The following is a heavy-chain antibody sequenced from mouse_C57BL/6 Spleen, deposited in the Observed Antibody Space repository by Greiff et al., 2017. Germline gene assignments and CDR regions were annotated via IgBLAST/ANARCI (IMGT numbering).Heavy chain of an antibody. V-gene: IGHV1-59*01. CDR3: ARGSAQATAY. D-gene: IGHD3-2*02. CDR1: GYTFTSYW. Sequence: QVQLQQPGAELVRPGTSVKLSCKASGYTFTSYWMHWVKQRPGQGLEWIGVIDPSDSYTNYNQKFKGKATLTVDTSSSTAYMQLSSLTSEDSAVYYCARGSAQATAYGGQGTLVTVSA. CDR2: IDPSDSYT. J-gene: IGHJ3*01.